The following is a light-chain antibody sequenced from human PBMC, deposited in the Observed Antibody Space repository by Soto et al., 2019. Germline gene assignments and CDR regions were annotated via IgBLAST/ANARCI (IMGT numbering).Light chain of an antibody. V-gene: IGLV2-14*01. J-gene: IGLJ1*01. CDR3: SSYTITDTYV. CDR2: EVN. CDR1: SSDVGGYNY. Sequence: QSVLTQPPSVSGSPGQSITISCTGTSSDVGGYNYVSWSQQHPGKAPKLIIYEVNNRPSGVSNRFSGSKSGNTASLTISGLQAEDEADYYCSSYTITDTYVFGSGTKVTVL.